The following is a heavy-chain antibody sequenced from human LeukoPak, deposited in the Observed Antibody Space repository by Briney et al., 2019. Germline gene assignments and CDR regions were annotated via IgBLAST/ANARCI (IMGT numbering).Heavy chain of an antibody. CDR1: GFTFSSYG. CDR3: ARGDSYYYDSSGYSFDY. D-gene: IGHD3-22*01. CDR2: ISYDGSNK. J-gene: IGHJ4*02. V-gene: IGHV3-30*03. Sequence: GGSLRLSCAASGFTFSSYGMHWVRQAPGKGLEWVAVISYDGSNKYYADSVKGRFTISRDNSKNTLYLQMNSLRAEDTAVYYCARGDSYYYDSSGYSFDYWGQGTLVTVSS.